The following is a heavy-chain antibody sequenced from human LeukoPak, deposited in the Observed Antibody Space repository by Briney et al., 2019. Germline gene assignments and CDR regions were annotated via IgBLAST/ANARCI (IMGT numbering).Heavy chain of an antibody. CDR3: ARGNWNDPKVHSDY. V-gene: IGHV1-18*01. Sequence: ASLTVSCKASGYTFTSYSITWVRQAPGQGPEWMAWISTFNGNTKYAQKFQGRVTMTTDTSTSTAYMELRSLRSDDTAVYYCARGNWNDPKVHSDYWGQGTLVTVSS. D-gene: IGHD1-1*01. J-gene: IGHJ4*02. CDR2: ISTFNGNT. CDR1: GYTFTSYS.